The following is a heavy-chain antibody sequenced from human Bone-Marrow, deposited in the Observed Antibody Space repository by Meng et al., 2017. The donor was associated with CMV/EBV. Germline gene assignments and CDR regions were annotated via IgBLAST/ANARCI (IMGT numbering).Heavy chain of an antibody. J-gene: IGHJ4*02. CDR2: ISSSGSTI. V-gene: IGHV3-11*04. D-gene: IGHD3-10*01. CDR1: GFTFSDYY. CDR3: AKDRGVTHFDY. Sequence: GESLKISCAASGFTFSDYYMSWIRQAPGKGLEWVSYISSSGSTIYYADSVKGRFTISRDNSKNTLYLQMNSLRAEDTAVYYCAKDRGVTHFDYWGQGMLVTVSS.